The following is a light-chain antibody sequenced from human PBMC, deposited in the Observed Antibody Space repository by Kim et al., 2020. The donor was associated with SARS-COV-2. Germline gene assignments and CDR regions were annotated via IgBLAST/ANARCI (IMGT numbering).Light chain of an antibody. CDR1: SSNIGSNT. CDR3: AAWDDSLNGWV. J-gene: IGLJ3*02. V-gene: IGLV1-44*01. Sequence: GQRATISCSGSSSNIGSNTVNWYQQLPGTAPKLLIYSNNQRPSGVPDRFSGSKSGTSASLAISGLQSEDEADYYCAAWDDSLNGWVFGGGTKLTVL. CDR2: SNN.